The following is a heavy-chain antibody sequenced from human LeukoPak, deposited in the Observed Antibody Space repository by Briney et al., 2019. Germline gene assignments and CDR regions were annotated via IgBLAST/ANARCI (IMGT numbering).Heavy chain of an antibody. V-gene: IGHV4-38-2*02. J-gene: IGHJ4*02. CDR1: GYSISSGYY. CDR2: IYHSGST. D-gene: IGHD6-6*01. CDR3: ARDDRVYSRSPYFDH. Sequence: SETLSLTCTVSGYSISSGYYWGWIRQPPGKGLEWIGSIYHSGSTYYNPSLKSRITISVDTSKNQLSLKLSSVTAADTAVYYSARDDRVYSRSPYFDHWGQGTLVTVSS.